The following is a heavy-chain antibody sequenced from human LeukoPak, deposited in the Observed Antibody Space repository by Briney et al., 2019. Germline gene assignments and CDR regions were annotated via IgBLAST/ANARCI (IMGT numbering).Heavy chain of an antibody. CDR2: IYYSGST. J-gene: IGHJ4*02. CDR3: ARGERAYYD. Sequence: SETLSLTCAVYGGSFSGYYWSWIRQPPGKGLEWIGYIYYSGSTNYNPSLKSRVTISVDTSKNQFSLKLSSVTAADTAVYYCARGERAYYDWGQGTLVTVSS. V-gene: IGHV4-59*01. D-gene: IGHD3-10*01. CDR1: GGSFSGYY.